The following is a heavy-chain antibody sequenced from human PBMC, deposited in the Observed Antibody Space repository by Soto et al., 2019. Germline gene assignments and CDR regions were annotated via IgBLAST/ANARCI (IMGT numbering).Heavy chain of an antibody. V-gene: IGHV3-23*01. CDR2: ISGSGGST. J-gene: IGHJ6*03. CDR1: GFTFSSYA. Sequence: GGSLRLSCAASGFTFSSYAMSWVRQAPGKGLEWVSAISGSGGSTYYADSVKGRFTISRDNSKNTLYLQMNSLRAEDTAVYYCAKACIAVAGSKPPPGYYYYMDVWGKGTTVTVSS. D-gene: IGHD6-19*01. CDR3: AKACIAVAGSKPPPGYYYYMDV.